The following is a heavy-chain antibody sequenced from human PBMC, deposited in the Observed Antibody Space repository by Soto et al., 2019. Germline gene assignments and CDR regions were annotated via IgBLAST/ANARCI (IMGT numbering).Heavy chain of an antibody. D-gene: IGHD5-18*01. J-gene: IGHJ4*02. V-gene: IGHV4-59*01. CDR3: AKVRGYASGWRYFDY. CDR2: IFHSGST. Sequence: PSETLSLTCNVSGGSISGYYWSWIRQAPGKGLQWIGYIFHSGSTSYNPPLRSRVTISVDTSKNQFSLKVNSVTAADTAVYYCAKVRGYASGWRYFDYWGQGTLVTVSS. CDR1: GGSISGYY.